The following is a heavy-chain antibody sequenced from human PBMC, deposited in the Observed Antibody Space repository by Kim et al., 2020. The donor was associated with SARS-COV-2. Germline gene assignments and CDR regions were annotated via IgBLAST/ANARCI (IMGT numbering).Heavy chain of an antibody. J-gene: IGHJ4*02. D-gene: IGHD1-26*01. V-gene: IGHV1-18*01. CDR3: ARDGEERGGSYSGNFDY. Sequence: ASVKVSCKASGYTFTSYGISWVRQAPGQGLEWMGWISAYNGNTNYAQKLQGRVTMTTDTSTSTAYMELRSLRSDDTAVYYCARDGEERGGSYSGNFDYWGQGTLVTVSS. CDR2: ISAYNGNT. CDR1: GYTFTSYG.